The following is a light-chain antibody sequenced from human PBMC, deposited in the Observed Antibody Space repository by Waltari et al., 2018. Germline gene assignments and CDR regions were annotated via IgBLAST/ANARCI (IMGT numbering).Light chain of an antibody. J-gene: IGLJ2*01. CDR1: ALPKQY. V-gene: IGLV3-25*03. Sequence: SYELTQPPSVSVSPGQTARTTCSGDALPKQYASWYQQRPGQAPVLVIYKDNERPSGIPERFSGSGSGTTVTLTISGVQAEDEADYYCQSADSSGTYVVFGGGTKLTVL. CDR2: KDN. CDR3: QSADSSGTYVV.